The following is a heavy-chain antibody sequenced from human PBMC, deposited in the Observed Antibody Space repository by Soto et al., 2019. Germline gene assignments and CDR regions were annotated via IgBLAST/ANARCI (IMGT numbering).Heavy chain of an antibody. CDR2: IKPDNGAT. J-gene: IGHJ3*02. V-gene: IGHV1-2*04. D-gene: IGHD3-3*01. CDR3: ARGAPVRFLEWFSPGTFDI. CDR1: GYTFSDYY. Sequence: QVPLVQSGAEVKKPGASVKVSCKASGYTFSDYYIHWVRQAPGQGLEWMGWIKPDNGATIYAQKFQDWATMTRDTSITTVYMELNSLRSDDTAVFYCARGAPVRFLEWFSPGTFDIWGQGTVVTVSS.